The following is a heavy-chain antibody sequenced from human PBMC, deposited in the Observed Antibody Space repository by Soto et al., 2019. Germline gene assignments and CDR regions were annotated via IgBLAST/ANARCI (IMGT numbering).Heavy chain of an antibody. CDR1: GGTFSSYT. D-gene: IGHD5-12*01. CDR3: ARGLRDGSEGY. V-gene: IGHV1-69*02. CDR2: IIPILGIA. Sequence: QVQLVQSGAEVKKPGSSVKVSCKASGGTFSSYTISWVRQAPGQGLEWMGRIIPILGIANYAQKFQGRVTITADKSTSTAYMELSSLRSEDAAVYYCARGLRDGSEGYWGQGTLVTVSS. J-gene: IGHJ4*02.